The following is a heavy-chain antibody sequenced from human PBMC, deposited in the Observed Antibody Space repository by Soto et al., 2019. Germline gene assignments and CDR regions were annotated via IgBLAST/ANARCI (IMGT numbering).Heavy chain of an antibody. V-gene: IGHV1-69*13. CDR1: GGTFSSYA. CDR3: ARGSHYYDSSHGMDV. CDR2: IIPIFGTA. Sequence: GASVKVSCKASGGTFSSYAISWVRQAPGQGLEWMGGIIPIFGTANCAQKFQGRVTITADESTSTAYMELSSLRSEDTAVYYCARGSHYYDSSHGMDVWGQGTTVTVSS. J-gene: IGHJ6*02. D-gene: IGHD3-22*01.